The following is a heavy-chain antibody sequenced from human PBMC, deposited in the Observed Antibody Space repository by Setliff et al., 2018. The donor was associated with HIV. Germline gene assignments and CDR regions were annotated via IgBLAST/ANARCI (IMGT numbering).Heavy chain of an antibody. CDR2: IDHFGSEE. V-gene: IGHV3-7*01. CDR1: GFPFSRYW. CDR3: ARDVAVAGTEF. D-gene: IGHD6-19*01. Sequence: PGGSLRLSCAASGFPFSRYWMSWVRQAQGKGLEWVASIDHFGSEENHVDSVKGRFTISRDNARNSLYLQMNSLKADDTAVYYCARDVAVAGTEFWGQGTLVTVSS. J-gene: IGHJ4*02.